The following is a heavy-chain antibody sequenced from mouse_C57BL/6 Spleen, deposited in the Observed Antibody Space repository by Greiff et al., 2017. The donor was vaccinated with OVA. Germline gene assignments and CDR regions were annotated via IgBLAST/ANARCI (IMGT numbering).Heavy chain of an antibody. V-gene: IGHV1-81*01. J-gene: IGHJ3*01. CDR2: IDPRSGNT. Sequence: VQLQQSGAELARPGASVKLSCKASGYTFTSYGISWVKQRTGQGLEWIGEIDPRSGNTYYNEKFKGKATLTADKSSSTAYMELRSLTSEDSAVYFCARVGYDYDGAWFAYWGQGTLVTVSA. CDR3: ARVGYDYDGAWFAY. CDR1: GYTFTSYG. D-gene: IGHD2-4*01.